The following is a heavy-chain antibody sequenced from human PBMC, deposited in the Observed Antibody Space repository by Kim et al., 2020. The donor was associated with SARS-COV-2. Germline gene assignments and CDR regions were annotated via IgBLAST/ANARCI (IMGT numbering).Heavy chain of an antibody. CDR2: ISWNSGSI. J-gene: IGHJ6*02. D-gene: IGHD3-9*01. CDR1: GFTFDDYA. Sequence: GGSLRLSCAASGFTFDDYAMHWVRQAPGKGLEWVSGISWNSGSIGYADSVKGRFTISRDNAKNSLYLQMNSLRAEDTALYYCAKSYYDILTGYYPYYGMDVWGQGTTVTVSS. V-gene: IGHV3-9*01. CDR3: AKSYYDILTGYYPYYGMDV.